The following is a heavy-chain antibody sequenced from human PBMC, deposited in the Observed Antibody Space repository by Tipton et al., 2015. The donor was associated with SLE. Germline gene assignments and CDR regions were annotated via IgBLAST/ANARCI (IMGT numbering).Heavy chain of an antibody. Sequence: TLSLTCTVSGGSISSHFWGWIRQPPGKGLEWIGYIYYSGTTNYNPSLKSRVTISVNTSKKQFSLELTSVTGADTAVYYCARGVTRGRSFDIWGQGTMVTVFS. CDR3: ARGVTRGRSFDI. CDR1: GGSISSHF. J-gene: IGHJ3*02. V-gene: IGHV4-59*11. CDR2: IYYSGTT.